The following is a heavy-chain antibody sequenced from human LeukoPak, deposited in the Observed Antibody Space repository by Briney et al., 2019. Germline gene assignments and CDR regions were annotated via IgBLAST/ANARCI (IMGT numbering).Heavy chain of an antibody. CDR1: GGSIRSSSYY. D-gene: IGHD5-18*01. J-gene: IGHJ4*02. CDR2: INHSGST. V-gene: IGHV4-39*07. CDR3: ARGWLGYSYGTTPFDY. Sequence: SETLSLTCTVSGGSIRSSSYYWGWIRQPPGKGLEWIGEINHSGSTNYNPSLKSRVTISVDTSKNQFSLKLSSVTAADTAVYYCARGWLGYSYGTTPFDYWGQGTLVTVSS.